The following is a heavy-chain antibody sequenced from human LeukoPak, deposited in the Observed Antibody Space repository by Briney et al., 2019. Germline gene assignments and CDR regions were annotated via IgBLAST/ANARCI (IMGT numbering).Heavy chain of an antibody. D-gene: IGHD5-12*01. Sequence: GRSLRLSCAASGFTFRSYAMHWVRQAPGKGLGWVAVISHDGSNKYYADSVKGRFTISRDNSKNTLYLQMNSLRTEDTTVYYCVRDRGYSGYDYGSYYYFYYDMDVWGQGTTVTVSS. CDR3: VRDRGYSGYDYGSYYYFYYDMDV. CDR1: GFTFRSYA. V-gene: IGHV3-30*04. J-gene: IGHJ6*02. CDR2: ISHDGSNK.